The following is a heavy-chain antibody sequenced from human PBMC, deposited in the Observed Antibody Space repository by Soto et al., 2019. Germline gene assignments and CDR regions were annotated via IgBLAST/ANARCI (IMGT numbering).Heavy chain of an antibody. CDR2: INHSGST. CDR1: GGSFSGYY. Sequence: SETLSLTCAVYGGSFSGYYWSWIRQPPGKGLEWIGEINHSGSTNYNPSLKSRVTISVDTSKNQFSLKLSSVTAADTAVYYCARGGDYYDNTGFDYWGQGTLVTVSS. D-gene: IGHD3-22*01. J-gene: IGHJ4*02. CDR3: ARGGDYYDNTGFDY. V-gene: IGHV4-34*01.